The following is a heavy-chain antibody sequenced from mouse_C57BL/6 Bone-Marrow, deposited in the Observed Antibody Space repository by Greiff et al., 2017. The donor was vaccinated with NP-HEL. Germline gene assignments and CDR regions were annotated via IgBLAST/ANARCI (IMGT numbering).Heavy chain of an antibody. J-gene: IGHJ2*01. V-gene: IGHV1-4*01. Sequence: VQLQQSGAELARPGASVKMSCKASGYTFTSYTMHWVKQRPGQGLEWIGYINPSSGYTKYNQKFKDKATLTADKSSSTAYMQLSSLTSEDAAVYYCARWRNWYYFDYWGQGTTLTVSS. CDR3: ARWRNWYYFDY. CDR1: GYTFTSYT. CDR2: INPSSGYT. D-gene: IGHD4-1*01.